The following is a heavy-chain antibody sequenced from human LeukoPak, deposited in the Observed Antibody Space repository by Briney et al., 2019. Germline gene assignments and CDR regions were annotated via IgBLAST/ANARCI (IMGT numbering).Heavy chain of an antibody. D-gene: IGHD3-22*01. CDR3: ARDYYDSSGYYYFDY. CDR1: GGSISSYY. Sequence: SETLSLTCTVSGGSISSYYWSWIRQPPGKGLVWIGYIYYSGSTNYNLSLKSRVTISVDTSKNQFSLKLSSVTAADTAVYYCARDYYDSSGYYYFDYWGQGTLVTVSS. J-gene: IGHJ4*02. CDR2: IYYSGST. V-gene: IGHV4-59*01.